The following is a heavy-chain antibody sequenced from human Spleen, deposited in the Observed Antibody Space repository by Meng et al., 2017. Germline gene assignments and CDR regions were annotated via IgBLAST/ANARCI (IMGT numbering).Heavy chain of an antibody. J-gene: IGHJ4*02. V-gene: IGHV4-34*01. Sequence: VQVHEWGAGLVEPLEALALTCPVYGGSFRCYYWSLIRQPPGKGLGWIGEIKHSGRPNLHPSLKSRVTISGDTSKNQFSLKLSSVTAADKAGYYCARADIVVVVAATPGVEAYWGQGTLVTVSS. CDR3: ARADIVVVVAATPGVEAY. D-gene: IGHD2-15*01. CDR1: GGSFRCYY. CDR2: IKHSGRP.